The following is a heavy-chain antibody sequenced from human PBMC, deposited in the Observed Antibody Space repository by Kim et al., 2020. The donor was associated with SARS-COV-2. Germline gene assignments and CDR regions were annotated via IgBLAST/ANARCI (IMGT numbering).Heavy chain of an antibody. CDR1: GFTFSSYA. Sequence: GGSLRLSCSASGFTFSSYAMHWVRQAPGKGLEYVSAISSNGGSTYYADSVKGRFTISRDNSKNTLYLQMSSLRAEDTAVYYCVKDRSYYYDSSGYRDWYFDLWGRGTLVTVSS. CDR2: ISSNGGST. V-gene: IGHV3-64D*09. J-gene: IGHJ2*01. CDR3: VKDRSYYYDSSGYRDWYFDL. D-gene: IGHD3-22*01.